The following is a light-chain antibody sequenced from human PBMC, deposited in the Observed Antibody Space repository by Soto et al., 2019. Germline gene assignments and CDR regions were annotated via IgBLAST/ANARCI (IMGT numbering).Light chain of an antibody. Sequence: QSVLTQPASVSGSPGQSITNSCTGTSSDVGGYNYVSWYQQHPGKAPKLMIYDVSNRPSGVSNRFSGSKSGNTASLTISGLQAEDEADYYCSSYTSSSTFYVFGTGTKVTVL. J-gene: IGLJ1*01. CDR1: SSDVGGYNY. CDR2: DVS. CDR3: SSYTSSSTFYV. V-gene: IGLV2-14*01.